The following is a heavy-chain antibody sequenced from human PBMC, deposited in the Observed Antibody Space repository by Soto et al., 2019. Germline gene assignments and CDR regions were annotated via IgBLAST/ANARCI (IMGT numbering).Heavy chain of an antibody. CDR3: ASHGITGTWVYYYGMDV. D-gene: IGHD1-7*01. Sequence: QVQLVQSGAEVKKPGSSVKVSCKASGGTFSSYAISWVRQAPGQGLEWMGGIIPIFGTANYAQKFQGRVTXTXXESTSTAYMELSSLRSEDTAVYYCASHGITGTWVYYYGMDVWGKGTTVTVSS. CDR2: IIPIFGTA. V-gene: IGHV1-69*05. CDR1: GGTFSSYA. J-gene: IGHJ6*04.